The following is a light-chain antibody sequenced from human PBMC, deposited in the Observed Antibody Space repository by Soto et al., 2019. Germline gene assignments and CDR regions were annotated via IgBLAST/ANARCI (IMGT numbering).Light chain of an antibody. CDR3: QQYNSYSWA. Sequence: DILTTQTTSTRSASVGDILTITCRPRQCISSSVAWYQQQPGKAAKLLIYDASMLESGVPSMFSGSGSGTEFTLTLSSLQPDDFATYYCQQYNSYSWASCQGTKVDI. CDR2: DAS. V-gene: IGKV1-5*01. CDR1: QCISSS. J-gene: IGKJ1*01.